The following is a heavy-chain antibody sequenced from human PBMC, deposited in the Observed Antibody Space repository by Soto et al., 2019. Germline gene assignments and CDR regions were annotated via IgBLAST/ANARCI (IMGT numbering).Heavy chain of an antibody. D-gene: IGHD3-10*01. V-gene: IGHV3-49*03. Sequence: GGSLRLSCTASGFTFGDYAMSWFRQAPGKGLEWVGFIRSKAYGGTTEYAASVKGRFTISRDDSKSIAYLQMNSLKTEDTAVYYCTKLLWFGESPPPFDYWGQGTLVTVSS. CDR1: GFTFGDYA. CDR3: TKLLWFGESPPPFDY. J-gene: IGHJ4*02. CDR2: IRSKAYGGTT.